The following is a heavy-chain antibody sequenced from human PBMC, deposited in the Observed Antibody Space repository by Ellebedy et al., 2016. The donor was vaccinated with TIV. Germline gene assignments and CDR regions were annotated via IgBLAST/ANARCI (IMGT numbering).Heavy chain of an antibody. CDR3: AKGSSSGFNYDRVGSEY. CDR2: ISADGYST. Sequence: GESLKISCAASGFTFSSFAMHWVRQAPGKGLEWLSVISADGYSTYHADSVKGRFTITRDNSKNTLYLQMNRLRAEDTAVYFCAKGSSSGFNYDRVGSEYWGQGTLVAVSS. D-gene: IGHD3-22*01. CDR1: GFTFSSFA. V-gene: IGHV3-23*01. J-gene: IGHJ4*02.